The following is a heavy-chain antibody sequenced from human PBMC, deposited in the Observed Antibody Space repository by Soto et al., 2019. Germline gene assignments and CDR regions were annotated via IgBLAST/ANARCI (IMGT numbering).Heavy chain of an antibody. CDR3: ARDWAGNYGMDV. J-gene: IGHJ6*02. V-gene: IGHV1-8*01. Sequence: QVQLVQSGAEVKKPGASVKVSCKASGYTFTSYDINWVRQATGQGLEWMGWMNPNTGNTGYAQKFQGRVSMTMNTSISTAYLELSSLRSEDTAVYYCARDWAGNYGMDVWGQGTTVTVSS. D-gene: IGHD1-1*01. CDR1: GYTFTSYD. CDR2: MNPNTGNT.